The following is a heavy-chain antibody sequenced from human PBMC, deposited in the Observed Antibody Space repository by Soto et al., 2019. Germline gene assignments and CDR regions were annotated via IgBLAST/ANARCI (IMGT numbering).Heavy chain of an antibody. CDR2: INHSGST. CDR3: ASVPIVVVAATPCASYAYFDY. J-gene: IGHJ4*02. Sequence: PSETLSLTCAVYGGSFSNYYWSWIRQPPGKGLEWIGEINHSGSTNYNPSLKSRVTISVDTSKNQFSLKMSSVTAADTAVYYCASVPIVVVAATPCASYAYFDYWGQGTRGTVS. CDR1: GGSFSNYY. D-gene: IGHD2-21*02. V-gene: IGHV4-34*01.